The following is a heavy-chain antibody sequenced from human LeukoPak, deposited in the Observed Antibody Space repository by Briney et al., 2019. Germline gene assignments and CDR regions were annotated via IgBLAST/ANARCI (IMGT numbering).Heavy chain of an antibody. CDR2: ISAYNGNT. CDR3: ARDDILAGYPEYFQH. D-gene: IGHD3-9*01. V-gene: IGHV1-18*01. J-gene: IGHJ1*01. CDR1: GYTFTSYG. Sequence: ASVKVSCKASGYTFTSYGISWVRQAPGQGLEWMGWISAYNGNTNYAQKLQGRVTMTTDTSTSTAYMELRSLRSDDTAVYYCARDDILAGYPEYFQHWGQGTLVTVSS.